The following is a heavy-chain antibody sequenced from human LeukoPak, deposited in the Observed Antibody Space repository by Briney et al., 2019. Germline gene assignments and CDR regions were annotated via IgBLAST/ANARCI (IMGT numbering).Heavy chain of an antibody. J-gene: IGHJ6*04. CDR3: ARVPGMDV. CDR2: ISYDGSKK. Sequence: GGSLRLSCAASGFTFSTYAIHWVRQAPGKGLEWVAVISYDGSKKYYADSVKGRFTISRDNSKNTLYLQMNSLRAEDTAVYYCARVPGMDVWGKGTTVTVSS. CDR1: GFTFSTYA. V-gene: IGHV3-30*03.